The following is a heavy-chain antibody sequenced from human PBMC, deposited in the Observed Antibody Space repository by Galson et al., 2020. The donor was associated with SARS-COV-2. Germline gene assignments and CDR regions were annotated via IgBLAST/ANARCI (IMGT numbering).Heavy chain of an antibody. CDR1: GGTFSSYA. J-gene: IGHJ4*02. V-gene: IGHV1-69*13. Sequence: SVKVSCKASGGTFSSYAISWVRQAPGQGLEWMGGIIPIFGTANYAQKFQGRVTITADESTSTAYMELSSLRSEDTAVYYCARRLNSYSSGWQFDYWGQGTLVTVSS. CDR3: ARRLNSYSSGWQFDY. CDR2: IIPIFGTA. D-gene: IGHD6-19*01.